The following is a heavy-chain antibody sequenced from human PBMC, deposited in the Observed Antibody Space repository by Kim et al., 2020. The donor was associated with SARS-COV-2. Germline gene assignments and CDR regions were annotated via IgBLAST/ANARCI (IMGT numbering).Heavy chain of an antibody. D-gene: IGHD2-15*01. Sequence: SVQSRISINPDTSNNQFSLQLKSVTPEDTAVYYCARAVVAAASSRVFDYWGQGTLVTVSS. CDR3: ARAVVAAASSRVFDY. V-gene: IGHV6-1*01. J-gene: IGHJ4*02.